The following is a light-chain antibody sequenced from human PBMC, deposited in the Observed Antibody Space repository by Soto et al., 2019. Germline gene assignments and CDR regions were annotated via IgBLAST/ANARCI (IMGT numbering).Light chain of an antibody. CDR1: NIGSKM. CDR2: YDT. J-gene: IGLJ2*01. CDR3: QVWDIGSGVI. Sequence: SYELTQPPSGSVAPEKRARITCGGSNIGSKMVHWYQQKPGQAPVLVIYYDTDRPSGVPERLSGSNSGSTAALTISRVEAGDEADYYCQVWDIGSGVIFGGGTKLTVL. V-gene: IGLV3-21*04.